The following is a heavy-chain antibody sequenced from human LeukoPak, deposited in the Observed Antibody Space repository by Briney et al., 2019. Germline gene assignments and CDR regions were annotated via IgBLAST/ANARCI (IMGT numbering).Heavy chain of an antibody. D-gene: IGHD1-26*01. CDR2: ISSSSSYI. CDR3: ARDLVGAKGNDY. V-gene: IGHV3-21*01. CDR1: GFTFSSYS. J-gene: IGHJ4*02. Sequence: GGSLRLSCAASGFTFSSYSMNWVRQAPGKGLEWVSSISSSSSYIYYADSVKGRFTISRDNAKNSLYLQMNSLRAEDTAVYYCARDLVGAKGNDYWGQGTLVTVSS.